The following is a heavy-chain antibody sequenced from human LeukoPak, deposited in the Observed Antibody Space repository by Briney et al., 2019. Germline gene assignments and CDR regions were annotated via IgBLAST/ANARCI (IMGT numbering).Heavy chain of an antibody. Sequence: GASVKVSCKASGGTFSSYAISWVRQAPGQGLEWMGRIIPILGIANYAQKFQGRVTVTADKSTSTAYMELSSLRSEDTAVYYCARGGSGYSSSWNDYWGQGTLVTVSS. CDR2: IIPILGIA. V-gene: IGHV1-69*04. CDR1: GGTFSSYA. J-gene: IGHJ4*02. CDR3: ARGGSGYSSSWNDY. D-gene: IGHD6-13*01.